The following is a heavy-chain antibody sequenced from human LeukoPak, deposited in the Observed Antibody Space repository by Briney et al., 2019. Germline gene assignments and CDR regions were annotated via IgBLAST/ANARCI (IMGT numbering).Heavy chain of an antibody. D-gene: IGHD6-13*01. Sequence: SETLSLTCIVSGASLSSGSCYWGWIRQPPGKGLEYIGSIYHSGSAFYNPSLTSRVTISVDTPRNQFSLEVNSVTAADTAVYYCARDVYSSSYYFALDVWGQGTVVTVSS. CDR2: IYHSGSA. V-gene: IGHV4-39*07. CDR3: ARDVYSSSYYFALDV. CDR1: GASLSSGSCY. J-gene: IGHJ3*01.